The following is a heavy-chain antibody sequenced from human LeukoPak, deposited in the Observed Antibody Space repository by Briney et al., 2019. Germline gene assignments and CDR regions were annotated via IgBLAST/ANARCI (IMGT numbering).Heavy chain of an antibody. V-gene: IGHV3-48*03. D-gene: IGHD2-15*01. J-gene: IGHJ4*02. CDR3: VRRYCSSSSCTLDS. CDR1: GFTFSSCA. Sequence: GGSLRLSCAASGFTFSSCAMSWVRQAPGKGLEWVSYISSSGRTIFYADSVKGRFTVSRDNAKNSLYLQMNSLRAEDTAVYYCVRRYCSSSSCTLDSWGQGTLVTVSS. CDR2: ISSSGRTI.